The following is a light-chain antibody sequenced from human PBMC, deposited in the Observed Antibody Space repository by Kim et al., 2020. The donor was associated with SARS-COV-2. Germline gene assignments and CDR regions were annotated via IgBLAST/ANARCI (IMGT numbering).Light chain of an antibody. CDR3: QQYGSSPQT. J-gene: IGKJ1*01. CDR2: GAS. Sequence: EILLTQSPGTLSLSPGERATLSCRASQSVSSSYLAWYQQKPGQAPRLLIYGASSRATGIPDRFSGSGSGTDFTLTISRLEPEDFAVYYCQQYGSSPQTFGLGTKVDIK. V-gene: IGKV3-20*01. CDR1: QSVSSSY.